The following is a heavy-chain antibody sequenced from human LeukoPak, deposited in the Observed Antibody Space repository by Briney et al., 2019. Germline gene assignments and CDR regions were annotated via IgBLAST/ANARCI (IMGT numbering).Heavy chain of an antibody. V-gene: IGHV3-7*01. J-gene: IGHJ4*02. D-gene: IGHD5-18*01. Sequence: GGSLRLSCAASGFTFSSYWMSWVRQAPGKGLEWVANIKQDGSEKYYVDSVKGRFTISRDNAKNSLYLQMNSLRAEDTAVYYCARGQRDTAMVEYYFDYWGQGTLVTVSS. CDR2: IKQDGSEK. CDR1: GFTFSSYW. CDR3: ARGQRDTAMVEYYFDY.